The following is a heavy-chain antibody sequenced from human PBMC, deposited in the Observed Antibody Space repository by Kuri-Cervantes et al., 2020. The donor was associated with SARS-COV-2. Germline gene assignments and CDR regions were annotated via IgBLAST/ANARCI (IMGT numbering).Heavy chain of an antibody. V-gene: IGHV3-23*01. Sequence: LSLTCEASGFIFSDYAIDWVRQAPGKGLERVSAISAGGDTVLYADSVRGRFTISRDNSKNTLYLQTNSLRAEDTAIYYCAKVILNSDSSTLGRFDFWGLGTLVTVSS. CDR1: GFIFSDYA. CDR2: ISAGGDTV. D-gene: IGHD6-13*01. CDR3: AKVILNSDSSTLGRFDF. J-gene: IGHJ4*02.